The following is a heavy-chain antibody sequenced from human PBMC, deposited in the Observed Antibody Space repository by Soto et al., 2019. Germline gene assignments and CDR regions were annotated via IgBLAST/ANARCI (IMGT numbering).Heavy chain of an antibody. CDR3: ARLGIAVAGTDY. CDR2: IYYSGST. CDR1: GGSISSSSYY. Sequence: SETLSLTCTVSGGSISSSSYYWGWIRQPPGKGLEWIGSIYYSGSTYYNPSLKSRVTISVDTSKNQLSLKLSSVTAADTAVYYCARLGIAVAGTDYWGQGTLVTVSS. V-gene: IGHV4-39*01. D-gene: IGHD6-19*01. J-gene: IGHJ4*02.